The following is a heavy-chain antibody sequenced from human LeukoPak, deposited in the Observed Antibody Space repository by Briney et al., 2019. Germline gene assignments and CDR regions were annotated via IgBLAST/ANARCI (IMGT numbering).Heavy chain of an antibody. Sequence: GRSLRLSCAASGFTFSNYGMRWVRQAPGKGLEWVTIISYDGSNKYYADSVKGRFTISRDNSKNTLYLQMNSLRAEDTAVYYCAKDGQDSFYYYGMDVWGQGTTVTVSS. CDR3: AKDGQDSFYYYGMDV. J-gene: IGHJ6*02. CDR1: GFTFSNYG. CDR2: ISYDGSNK. D-gene: IGHD2-15*01. V-gene: IGHV3-30*18.